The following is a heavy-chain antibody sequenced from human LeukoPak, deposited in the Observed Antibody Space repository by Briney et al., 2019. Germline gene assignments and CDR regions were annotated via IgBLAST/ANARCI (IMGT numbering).Heavy chain of an antibody. D-gene: IGHD2-21*01. CDR2: INHSGST. Sequence: SETLSLTCAVYGGSFSGYHWSWIRQPPGKGLEWIGEINHSGSTNYNPSLKSRVTISVDTSKNQFSLKLSSVTAADTAVYYCARILWQPRDAFDIWGQGTMVTVSS. CDR1: GGSFSGYH. V-gene: IGHV4-34*01. CDR3: ARILWQPRDAFDI. J-gene: IGHJ3*02.